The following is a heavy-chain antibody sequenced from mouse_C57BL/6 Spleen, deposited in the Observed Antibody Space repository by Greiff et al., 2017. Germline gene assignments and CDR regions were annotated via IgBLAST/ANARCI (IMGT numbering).Heavy chain of an antibody. CDR3: ARGDYDGNYYAMDY. D-gene: IGHD2-4*01. CDR2: IDPSDSYT. CDR1: GYTFTSYW. Sequence: QVQLQQPGAELVKPGASVKLSCKASGYTFTSYWMQWVKQRPGQGLEWIGEIDPSDSYTNYNQKFKGKATLTVDTSSSTAYMQLSSLTSEDSAVYYCARGDYDGNYYAMDYWGQGTSVTVSS. J-gene: IGHJ4*01. V-gene: IGHV1-50*01.